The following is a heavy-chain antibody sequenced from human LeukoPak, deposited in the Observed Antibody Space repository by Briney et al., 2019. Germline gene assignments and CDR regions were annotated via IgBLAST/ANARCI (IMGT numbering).Heavy chain of an antibody. CDR1: GGSFSGYY. CDR3: ARGHFNSNGFDY. Sequence: PSETLSLTCAVYGGSFSGYYWSLIRQPPGKGLEWIGEINHSGSTNYNPSLKSRVTISVDTSKNQFSLKLSSVTAADTAVYYCARGHFNSNGFDYWGQGTLVTVSS. V-gene: IGHV4-34*01. J-gene: IGHJ4*02. D-gene: IGHD4-11*01. CDR2: INHSGST.